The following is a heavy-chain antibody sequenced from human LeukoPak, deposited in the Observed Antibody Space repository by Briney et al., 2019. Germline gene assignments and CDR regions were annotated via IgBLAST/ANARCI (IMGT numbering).Heavy chain of an antibody. CDR1: GYTFTSYW. Sequence: GESLKISCKGSGYTFTSYWIGWVRQMPGKGLEWMGMIYVDDSDTRYSPSLQGQVTISADKSTSAAYLQWSSLKASDTAIYYCARSASSGDNNGFDYWGQGTLVTVSS. J-gene: IGHJ4*02. V-gene: IGHV5-51*01. CDR2: IYVDDSDT. D-gene: IGHD1-14*01. CDR3: ARSASSGDNNGFDY.